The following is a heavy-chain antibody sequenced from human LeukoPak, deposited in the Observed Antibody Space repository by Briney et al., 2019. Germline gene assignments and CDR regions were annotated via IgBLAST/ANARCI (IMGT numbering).Heavy chain of an antibody. D-gene: IGHD6-13*01. CDR3: AKDKGSSWSGYYFDY. CDR2: ITWNGEST. V-gene: IGHV3-43*01. CDR1: GFTFHDYT. J-gene: IGHJ4*02. Sequence: GGSLRLSCAASGFTFHDYTMHWVRQPPGRGLEWVSLITWNGESTYYADSVKGRFTISRDNSKKSLYLQPDSLGSEDTASYYCAKDKGSSWSGYYFDYWGQGTLVTVSS.